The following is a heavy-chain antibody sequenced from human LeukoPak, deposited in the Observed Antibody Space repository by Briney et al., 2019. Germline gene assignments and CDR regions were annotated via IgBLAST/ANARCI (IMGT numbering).Heavy chain of an antibody. CDR1: GYTFTGYY. CDR3: ARGSFSLVDGKYFQH. V-gene: IGHV1-2*02. CDR2: ISPNSGGT. D-gene: IGHD6-6*01. Sequence: GASVKVSCKASGYTFTGYYMHWVRQAPGQGLDWMGWISPNSGGTNYAQKFQGRVTMTRDTSISTAYMELSRLRSDDTAVYYCARGSFSLVDGKYFQHWGQGTLVTVSS. J-gene: IGHJ1*01.